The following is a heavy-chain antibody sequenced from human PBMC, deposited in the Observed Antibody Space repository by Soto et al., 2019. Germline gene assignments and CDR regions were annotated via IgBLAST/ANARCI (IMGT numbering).Heavy chain of an antibody. CDR2: IWYDGSNK. J-gene: IGHJ3*02. V-gene: IGHV3-33*01. CDR3: ARDGYDSSGTDAFDI. Sequence: GGSLRLSCAASGFTFSSYGMHWVRQAPGKGLEWVAVIWYDGSNKYYADSVKGRFTISRDNSKNTQYLQMNSLRAEDTAVYYCARDGYDSSGTDAFDIWGQGTMVTVSS. D-gene: IGHD3-22*01. CDR1: GFTFSSYG.